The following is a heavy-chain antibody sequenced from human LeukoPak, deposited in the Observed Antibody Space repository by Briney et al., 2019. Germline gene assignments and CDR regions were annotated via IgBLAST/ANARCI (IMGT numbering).Heavy chain of an antibody. Sequence: SVKVSCKASGGTFSSYAISWVRQAPGQGLEWMGRIIPIFGTANYAQKFQGRVTITTDESTSTAYMELSSLRSEDTAVYYCARDREPEVYYMDVWGKGTTVTVSS. J-gene: IGHJ6*03. CDR1: GGTFSSYA. CDR2: IIPIFGTA. V-gene: IGHV1-69*05. CDR3: ARDREPEVYYMDV. D-gene: IGHD1-26*01.